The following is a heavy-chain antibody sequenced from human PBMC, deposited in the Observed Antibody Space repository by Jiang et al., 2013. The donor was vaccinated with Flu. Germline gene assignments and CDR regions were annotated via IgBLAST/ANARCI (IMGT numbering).Heavy chain of an antibody. CDR1: GYNFTNYW. J-gene: IGHJ4*02. CDR3: ARLSGGTLDH. CDR2: IDPSDSYI. V-gene: IGHV5-10-1*03. Sequence: QLVESGAEVKKPGESLRISCKGSGYNFTNYWIGWVRQMPGKGLEWMGMIDPSDSYINYSPSFQGHVTISADRSISTAYLQWSSLKASDTAIYYCARLSGGTLDHWGLGTLVTVSS. D-gene: IGHD1-14*01.